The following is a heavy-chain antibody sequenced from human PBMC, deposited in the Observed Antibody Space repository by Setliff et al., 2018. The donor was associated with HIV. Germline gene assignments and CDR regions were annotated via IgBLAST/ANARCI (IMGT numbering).Heavy chain of an antibody. CDR1: GASISSDS. CDR2: ILNREIT. CDR3: AKGGASSHWLGP. D-gene: IGHD3-16*01. J-gene: IGHJ5*02. V-gene: IGHV4-59*01. Sequence: TLSLTCPVSGASISSDSWSWIRQSPGKGLEWIGFILNREITNYNPSLQSRVSISMDTSKNQFSLKLHSVTAADTAIYHCAKGGASSHWLGPWGQGTLVTVS.